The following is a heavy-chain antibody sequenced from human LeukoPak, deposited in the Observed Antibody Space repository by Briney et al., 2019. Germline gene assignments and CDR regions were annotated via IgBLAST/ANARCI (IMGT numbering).Heavy chain of an antibody. CDR3: VRDISGYYFDY. CDR2: ISGSSIYT. CDR1: GFTFSDYH. J-gene: IGHJ4*02. V-gene: IGHV3-11*05. D-gene: IGHD3-22*01. Sequence: GGSLRLTCAASGFTFSDYHMTWIRQAPGKGLEWVSYISGSSIYTRYADSVKGRFTISRDNAKNSLYLQMNSLRAEDTALYYCVRDISGYYFDYWGQGTLVTVSS.